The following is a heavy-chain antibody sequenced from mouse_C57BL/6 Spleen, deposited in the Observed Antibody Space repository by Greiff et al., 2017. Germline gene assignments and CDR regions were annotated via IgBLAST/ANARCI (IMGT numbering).Heavy chain of an antibody. Sequence: EVKLQESGPELVKPGASVKMSCKASGYTFTDYNMHWVKQSHGKSLEWIGYINPNNGGTSYNQKFKGKATLTVNKSSSTAYMELRSLTSEDSAVYYCARGIYDGYYGRYFDVWGTGTTVTVSS. V-gene: IGHV1-22*01. CDR2: INPNNGGT. CDR1: GYTFTDYN. J-gene: IGHJ1*03. D-gene: IGHD2-3*01. CDR3: ARGIYDGYYGRYFDV.